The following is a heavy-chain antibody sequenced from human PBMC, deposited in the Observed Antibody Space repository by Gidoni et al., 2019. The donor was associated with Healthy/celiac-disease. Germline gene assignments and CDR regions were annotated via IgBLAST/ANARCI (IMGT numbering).Heavy chain of an antibody. D-gene: IGHD3-3*01. V-gene: IGHV4-4*02. J-gene: IGHJ3*02. CDR2: IDHSGST. CDR1: GGSISSSNW. Sequence: QVQLQESGPGLVKPSGTLSLTCAVSGGSISSSNWWRWVRQPPGTGLEWIGEIDHSGSTNYNPSLKSRVTISVDKSKNQFSLKLSCVTAADTAVYYCARGLRRITIFGVVGPGGDAFDIWGQGTMVTVSS. CDR3: ARGLRRITIFGVVGPGGDAFDI.